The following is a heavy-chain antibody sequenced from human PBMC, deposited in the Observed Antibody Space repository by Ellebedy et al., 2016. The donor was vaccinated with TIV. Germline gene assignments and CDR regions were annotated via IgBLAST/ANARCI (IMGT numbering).Heavy chain of an antibody. Sequence: GGSLRLXCAASEFTFSSYAMSWVRQAPGKGLEWVSAVSGSGVTTYYADSVKGRFTISRDNSKSTLYLQMNSLRAEDTAVYYCAKNSGEHYYGSGSFYGMDVWGQGTTVTVSS. CDR3: AKNSGEHYYGSGSFYGMDV. V-gene: IGHV3-23*01. D-gene: IGHD3-10*01. CDR2: VSGSGVTT. J-gene: IGHJ6*02. CDR1: EFTFSSYA.